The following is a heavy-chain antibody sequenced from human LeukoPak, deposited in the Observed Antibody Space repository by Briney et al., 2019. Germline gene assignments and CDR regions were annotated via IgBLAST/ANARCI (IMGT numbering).Heavy chain of an antibody. V-gene: IGHV3-7*01. CDR1: GFTFSNDW. Sequence: GGSLRLSRAASGFTFSNDWMSWVRQAPGKGLEWVANIKQDGSEKYYVDSVKGRFTISRDNAKNSLYLQMNSLRAEDTAVYYCARRRDGGFDYWGQGTLVTVSS. J-gene: IGHJ4*02. D-gene: IGHD5-24*01. CDR2: IKQDGSEK. CDR3: ARRRDGGFDY.